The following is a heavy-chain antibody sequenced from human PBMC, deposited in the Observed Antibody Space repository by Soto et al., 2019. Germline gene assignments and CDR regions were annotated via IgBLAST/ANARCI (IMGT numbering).Heavy chain of an antibody. CDR2: IYYSGST. V-gene: IGHV4-59*01. CDR1: GGSISSYY. J-gene: IGHJ4*02. CDR3: ARDNGREQYYDSSGYWYYFDY. D-gene: IGHD3-22*01. Sequence: SETLSLTCTVSGGSISSYYWSWIRQPPGRGLEWIGYIYYSGSTNYNPSLKSRVTISVDTSKNQFSLKLSSVTAADTAVYYCARDNGREQYYDSSGYWYYFDYWGQGTLVTVSS.